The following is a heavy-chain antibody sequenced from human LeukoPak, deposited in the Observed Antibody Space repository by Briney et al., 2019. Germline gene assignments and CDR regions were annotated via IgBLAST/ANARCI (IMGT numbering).Heavy chain of an antibody. CDR3: AKSLWFGDHDAYDI. CDR1: GFTFISHA. V-gene: IGHV3-23*01. J-gene: IGHJ3*02. CDR2: ISSSGLTT. D-gene: IGHD3-10*01. Sequence: GGSLRLSCVASGFTFISHAMTCVRQAPGKGLEWVSVISSSGLTTHYAASVKGRCTTSRDNFKDTVYLHMNNLRADDTALYYCAKSLWFGDHDAYDIWGQGTMVTVSS.